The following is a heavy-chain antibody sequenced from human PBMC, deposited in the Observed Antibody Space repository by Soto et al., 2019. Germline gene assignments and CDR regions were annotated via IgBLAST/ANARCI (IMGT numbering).Heavy chain of an antibody. Sequence: RLSCAASGFTFSSYAMSWVRQAPGKGLEWVSAISGSGGSTYYADSVKGRFTISRDNSKNTLYLQMNSLRAEDTAVYYCAKAPSSVVTAFLDYWGHGILVSVAA. CDR2: ISGSGGST. D-gene: IGHD2-21*02. V-gene: IGHV3-23*01. CDR1: GFTFSSYA. CDR3: AKAPSSVVTAFLDY. J-gene: IGHJ4*01.